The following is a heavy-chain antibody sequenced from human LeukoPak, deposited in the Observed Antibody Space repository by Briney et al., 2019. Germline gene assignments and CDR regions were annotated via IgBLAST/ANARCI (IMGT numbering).Heavy chain of an antibody. V-gene: IGHV3-23*01. CDR2: IGAGTGAVT. J-gene: IGHJ4*02. Sequence: GGSLRLSCAASGFTFSNYAMRWVRQAPGKGLEWVSAIGAGTGAVTIYADSVKGRCTISRDNSKNTLYLQMNSLRGEDTAVYYCATGSTDYNSFWLSYWGRGILVTVSS. CDR3: ATGSTDYNSFWLSY. CDR1: GFTFSNYA. D-gene: IGHD4-11*01.